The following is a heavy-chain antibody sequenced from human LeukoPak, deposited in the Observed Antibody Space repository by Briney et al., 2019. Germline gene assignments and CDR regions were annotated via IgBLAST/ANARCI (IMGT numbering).Heavy chain of an antibody. Sequence: GGTLRLSCAASGFTFSSYAMSWVRQAPGKGLEWVSAISGSGGSTYYADSVKGRFTISRDNAKNSLYLQMNSLRAEDTAVYYCARDDNYYDSSGYYSTFGYWGQGTLVTVSS. CDR2: ISGSGGST. V-gene: IGHV3-23*01. CDR1: GFTFSSYA. CDR3: ARDDNYYDSSGYYSTFGY. J-gene: IGHJ4*02. D-gene: IGHD3-22*01.